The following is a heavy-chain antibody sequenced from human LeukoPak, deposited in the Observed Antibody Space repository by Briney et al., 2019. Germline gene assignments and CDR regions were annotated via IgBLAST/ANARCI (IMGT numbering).Heavy chain of an antibody. CDR3: AKGMVRGVPAYYFDY. CDR1: GFTFSSYA. V-gene: IGHV3-23*01. D-gene: IGHD3-10*01. CDR2: ISGSGGST. J-gene: IGHJ4*02. Sequence: GGSLRLSCAASGFTFSSYAMSWVRQAPGKGPEWVSAISGSGGSTYYADSVKGRFTISRDNSKNTLYLQMNSLRAEDTAVYYCAKGMVRGVPAYYFDYWGQGTLVTVSS.